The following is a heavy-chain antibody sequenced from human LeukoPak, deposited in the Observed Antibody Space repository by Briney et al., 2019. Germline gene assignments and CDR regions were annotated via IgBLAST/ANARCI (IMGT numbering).Heavy chain of an antibody. CDR2: INRGATHI. J-gene: IGHJ4*02. Sequence: GGSLTLSCAASQFTFSSYSMNWVRQAPGKGLEWVSSINRGATHIYYADSLRGRFIISRDDAKNSLYLQMNSLRVEDTAVYYCVRLRRNSDSSGYYYYYDYWGQGTLVTVSS. V-gene: IGHV3-21*01. D-gene: IGHD3-22*01. CDR1: QFTFSSYS. CDR3: VRLRRNSDSSGYYYYYDY.